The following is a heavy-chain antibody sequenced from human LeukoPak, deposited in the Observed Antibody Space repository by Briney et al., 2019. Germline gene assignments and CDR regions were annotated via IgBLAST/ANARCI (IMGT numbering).Heavy chain of an antibody. J-gene: IGHJ5*02. CDR1: GFSFRSYW. V-gene: IGHV3-7*01. CDR3: ARVGPQYYYDSSGYPDSWFDP. D-gene: IGHD3-22*01. Sequence: GGSLRLSCAASGFSFRSYWMIWVRQAPGKGLEWVANIKQDGSEKYYVDSVKGRFTISRDNAKNSLYLQMNSLRAEDTAVYYCARVGPQYYYDSSGYPDSWFDPWGQGTLVTVSS. CDR2: IKQDGSEK.